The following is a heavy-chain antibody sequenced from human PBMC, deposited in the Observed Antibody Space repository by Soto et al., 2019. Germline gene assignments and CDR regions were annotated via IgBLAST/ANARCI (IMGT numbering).Heavy chain of an antibody. CDR2: IYYSGST. Sequence: QVQLQESGPGLVKPSQTLSLTCTVSGGSISSGDYYWSWIRQPPGKGLEWIGYIYYSGSTYYNPSLQIPVTISVDPPTIQFSLKLISVTAADTAVYYCAIYVGNSVYFDYWGQGTLVTVSS. D-gene: IGHD3-16*01. V-gene: IGHV4-30-4*01. CDR1: GGSISSGDYY. CDR3: AIYVGNSVYFDY. J-gene: IGHJ4*02.